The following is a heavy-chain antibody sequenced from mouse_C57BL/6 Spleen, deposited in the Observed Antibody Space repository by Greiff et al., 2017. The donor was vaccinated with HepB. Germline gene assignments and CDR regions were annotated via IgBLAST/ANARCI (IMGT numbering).Heavy chain of an antibody. Sequence: QVHVKQSGAELVKPGASVKISCKASGYAFSSYWMNWVKQRPGKGLEWIGQIYPGDGDTNYNGKFKGKATLTADKSSSTAYMQLSSLTSEDSAVYFCARMGYDYDRYWYFDVWGTGTTVTVSS. D-gene: IGHD2-4*01. CDR2: IYPGDGDT. CDR3: ARMGYDYDRYWYFDV. J-gene: IGHJ1*03. V-gene: IGHV1-80*01. CDR1: GYAFSSYW.